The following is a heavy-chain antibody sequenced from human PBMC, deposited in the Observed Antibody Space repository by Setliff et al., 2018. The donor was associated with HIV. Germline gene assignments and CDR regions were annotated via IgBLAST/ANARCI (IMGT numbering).Heavy chain of an antibody. V-gene: IGHV3-48*01. Sequence: GESLTISCAASGFTFSSYSMNWVRQAPGKGLEWVSYIGGSGSAIYYADSVKGRFTISRDNAKNSLYLQLNSLRAEDTAVYYCVRDASPDYDSGGYSAGGHWGRGTLVTVSS. D-gene: IGHD3-22*01. CDR3: VRDASPDYDSGGYSAGGH. CDR1: GFTFSSYS. CDR2: IGGSGSAI. J-gene: IGHJ4*02.